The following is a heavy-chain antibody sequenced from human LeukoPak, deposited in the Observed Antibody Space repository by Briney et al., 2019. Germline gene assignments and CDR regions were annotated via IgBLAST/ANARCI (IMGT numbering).Heavy chain of an antibody. D-gene: IGHD6-19*01. CDR3: ARDFEYSSGWYGLDY. CDR2: ISSNGGST. J-gene: IGHJ4*02. V-gene: IGHV3-64*01. CDR1: GFTFSSYA. Sequence: GGSLRLSCAASGFTFSSYAMHWVRQAPGKGLEYVSAISSNGGSTYYANSVKGRFTISRDNSKNTLYLQMGSLRAEDVAVYYCARDFEYSSGWYGLDYWGQGTLVTVSS.